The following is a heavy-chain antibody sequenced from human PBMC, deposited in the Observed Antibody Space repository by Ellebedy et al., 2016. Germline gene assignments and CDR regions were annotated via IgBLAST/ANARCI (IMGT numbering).Heavy chain of an antibody. CDR3: ARALQSPVTMGYFDY. D-gene: IGHD4-11*01. Sequence: ASVKVSCXASGYTFTSYGISWVRQAPGQGLEWMGIINPSGGSTSYAQKFQGRVTMTRDTSTSTVYMELSSLRSEDTAVYYCARALQSPVTMGYFDYWGQGTLVTVSS. CDR2: INPSGGST. CDR1: GYTFTSYG. V-gene: IGHV1-46*01. J-gene: IGHJ4*02.